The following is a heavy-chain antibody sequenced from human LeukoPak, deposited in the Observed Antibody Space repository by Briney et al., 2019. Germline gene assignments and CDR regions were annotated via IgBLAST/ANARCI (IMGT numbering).Heavy chain of an antibody. D-gene: IGHD6-6*01. J-gene: IGHJ5*02. CDR1: GFTFSSYA. CDR3: ARPSSSGWFDP. CDR2: ISGSGGST. V-gene: IGHV3-23*01. Sequence: GGSLRLPCAASGFTFSSYAMSWVRQAPGKGLEWVSAISGSGGSTYYADSVKGRLTISRDNSKNTLYLQMNSLRAEDTAVYYCARPSSSGWFDPWGQGTLVTVSS.